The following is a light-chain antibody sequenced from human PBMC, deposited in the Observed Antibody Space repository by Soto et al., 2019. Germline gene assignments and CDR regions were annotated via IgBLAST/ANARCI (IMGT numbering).Light chain of an antibody. CDR1: TGAVTSGHY. CDR3: LLYYGGVVL. Sequence: QAVVTQEPSLTVSPGGTVTLTCGSSTGAVTSGHYPYWVQQRSGQAPRTLIYDAVNRHSWTPARFSGSLLGGKAALTLSGAQPEDEGDYYCLLYYGGVVLFRGATKLTVL. J-gene: IGLJ2*01. V-gene: IGLV7-46*01. CDR2: DAV.